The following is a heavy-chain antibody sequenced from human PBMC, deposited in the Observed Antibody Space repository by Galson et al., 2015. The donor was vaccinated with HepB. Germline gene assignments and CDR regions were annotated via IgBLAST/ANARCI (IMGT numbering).Heavy chain of an antibody. J-gene: IGHJ4*02. CDR3: ARLLRYDAFDY. Sequence: IIYPGDSDIRYNPSFQGQVTISVDRSNNAASLQWSSLKASDTAIYYCARLLRYDAFDYWGQGTLVIVSS. V-gene: IGHV5-51*01. CDR2: IYPGDSDI. D-gene: IGHD3-22*01.